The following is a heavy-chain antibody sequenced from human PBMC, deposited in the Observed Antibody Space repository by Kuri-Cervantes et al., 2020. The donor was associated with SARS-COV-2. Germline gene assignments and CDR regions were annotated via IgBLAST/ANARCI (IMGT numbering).Heavy chain of an antibody. Sequence: GESLKISCAASGFTFSSYSMNWVRQAPGKGLEWVSYISSSSSTIYYADSVKGRFTISRDNAKNSLYLQMNSLGAEDTAVYYCARGGSDYYYYYGMDVWGQGTTVTVSS. CDR2: ISSSSSTI. J-gene: IGHJ6*02. CDR3: ARGGSDYYYYYGMDV. D-gene: IGHD1-26*01. CDR1: GFTFSSYS. V-gene: IGHV3-48*01.